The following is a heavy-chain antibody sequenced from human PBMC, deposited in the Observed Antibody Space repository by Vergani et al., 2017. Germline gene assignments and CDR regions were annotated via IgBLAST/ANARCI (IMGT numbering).Heavy chain of an antibody. D-gene: IGHD4-17*01. CDR1: GYTFTGYY. CDR3: ARDQLSVHGDYVDY. J-gene: IGHJ4*02. Sequence: QVQLVQSGAEVKKPGASVKVSCKASGYTFTGYYMHWVRQAPGQGLEWMGRIIPILGTANYAQKFQGGVTITADESTSTAYMELSSLRSEDTAVYYCARDQLSVHGDYVDYWGQGTLVTVSS. CDR2: IIPILGTA. V-gene: IGHV1-69*11.